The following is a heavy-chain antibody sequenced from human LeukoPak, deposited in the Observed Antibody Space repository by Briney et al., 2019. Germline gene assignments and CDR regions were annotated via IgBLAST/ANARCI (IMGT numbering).Heavy chain of an antibody. CDR2: ISSNGGST. Sequence: GGSLRLSCSASGFTFSSYAMHWVRQAPGKGLEYVSAISSNGGSTYYADSVKGRFTISRDNSKNTLYLQMSSLRAEDTAVYYCAKDYGGNSAPHFDYWGQGTLVTVSS. CDR1: GFTFSSYA. J-gene: IGHJ4*02. D-gene: IGHD4-23*01. V-gene: IGHV3-64D*09. CDR3: AKDYGGNSAPHFDY.